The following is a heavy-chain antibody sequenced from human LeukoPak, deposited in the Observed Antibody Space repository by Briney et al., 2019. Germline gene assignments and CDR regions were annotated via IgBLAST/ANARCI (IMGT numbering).Heavy chain of an antibody. J-gene: IGHJ6*03. V-gene: IGHV3-21*04. Sequence: GGSLRLSCAASGFTFTTYTMNWVRQAPGKGLEWVSSISSSSSYIYYADSVKGRFTISRDNAKNSLYLQMNSLRAGDTAVYYCAKGGNYDFWSGRKSSYYYYYMDVWGKGTTVTVSS. CDR2: ISSSSSYI. CDR3: AKGGNYDFWSGRKSSYYYYYMDV. D-gene: IGHD3-3*01. CDR1: GFTFTTYT.